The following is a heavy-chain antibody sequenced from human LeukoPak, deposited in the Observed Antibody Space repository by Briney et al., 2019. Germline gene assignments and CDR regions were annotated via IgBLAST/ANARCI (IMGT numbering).Heavy chain of an antibody. V-gene: IGHV4-34*01. CDR3: ARAPRSGYDYVWGSYRNWFDP. D-gene: IGHD3-16*02. CDR2: INHSGST. Sequence: SETLSLTCAVYGGSFSGYYWSWIRQPPGKGLEWIGEINHSGSTNYNPSLKSRVTISVDTSKNQFSLKLSSVTAADTAVYYCARAPRSGYDYVWGSYRNWFDPWGQGTLVTVSS. J-gene: IGHJ5*02. CDR1: GGSFSGYY.